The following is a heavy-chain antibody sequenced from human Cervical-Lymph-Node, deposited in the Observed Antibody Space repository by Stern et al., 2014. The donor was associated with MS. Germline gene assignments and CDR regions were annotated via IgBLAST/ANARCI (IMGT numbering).Heavy chain of an antibody. Sequence: VQLVESGGGLVKPGGSLRLSCAASGFSFSNAWMTWVRQAPGKGLEWVGRINSKTDGGTTNYAAPVKGRFTISRDDSKNTLYLQMNSLKTEDTAVYYCNTGSSWGQGTLVTVSS. CDR3: NTGSS. CDR2: INSKTDGGTT. D-gene: IGHD3-10*01. J-gene: IGHJ5*02. V-gene: IGHV3-15*01. CDR1: GFSFSNAW.